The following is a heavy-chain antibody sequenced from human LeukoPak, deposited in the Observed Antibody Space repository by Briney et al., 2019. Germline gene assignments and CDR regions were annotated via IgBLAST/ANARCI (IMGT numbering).Heavy chain of an antibody. CDR3: AKDFGMLTDDFDY. J-gene: IGHJ4*02. Sequence: GRSLRLSCAASGFTFSSYAMHWVRQAPGKGLEWVAVISYDGSNKYYADSVKGRFTISRDNSKNTLYLQMNSLRAEDTAVYYCAKDFGMLTDDFDYWGQGTLVTVSS. V-gene: IGHV3-30-3*01. CDR1: GFTFSSYA. D-gene: IGHD3-16*01. CDR2: ISYDGSNK.